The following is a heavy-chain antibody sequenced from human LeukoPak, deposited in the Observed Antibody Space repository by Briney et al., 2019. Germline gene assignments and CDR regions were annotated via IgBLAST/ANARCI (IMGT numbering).Heavy chain of an antibody. CDR1: GYTFTGYY. Sequence: GASVKVSCKASGYTFTGYYMHWVRRAPGQGLEWMGWINPNSGGTNYAQKFQGRVTMTRDTSISTAYMQLSSLRSDDTAVYYCARGSRTDYYDSSGYYLWYFDPWGRGTQVTVSS. D-gene: IGHD3-22*01. J-gene: IGHJ2*01. CDR2: INPNSGGT. V-gene: IGHV1-2*02. CDR3: ARGSRTDYYDSSGYYLWYFDP.